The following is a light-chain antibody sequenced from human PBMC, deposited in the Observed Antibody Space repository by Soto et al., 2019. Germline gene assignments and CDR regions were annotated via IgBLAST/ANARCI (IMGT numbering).Light chain of an antibody. Sequence: QSALTQPPSASGTPGQRVTISCSGSSSDVGDYNRVSWYQHHPGKAPKLMIFEVTNRPSGISDRFSGFKSGSTASLTISELQPDDEADYYCISFTPSTTTHWVFGGGTKLTVL. J-gene: IGLJ3*02. CDR2: EVT. CDR3: ISFTPSTTTHWV. CDR1: SSDVGDYNR. V-gene: IGLV2-14*01.